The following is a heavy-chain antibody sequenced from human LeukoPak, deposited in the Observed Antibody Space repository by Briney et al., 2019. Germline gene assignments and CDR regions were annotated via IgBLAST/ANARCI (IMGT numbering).Heavy chain of an antibody. J-gene: IGHJ4*02. CDR3: ASFGISWGSAY. V-gene: IGHV3-74*03. Sequence: PGGSLRLSCAASGFSFSRHWMHWVRQAPGKGLVWVSRISDDGTYTANVDSVEGRFTISRDNVRNTLYLHMNSLRAEDTAVYYSASFGISWGSAYWGQGTLVTVSS. D-gene: IGHD2-21*01. CDR1: GFSFSRHW. CDR2: ISDDGTYT.